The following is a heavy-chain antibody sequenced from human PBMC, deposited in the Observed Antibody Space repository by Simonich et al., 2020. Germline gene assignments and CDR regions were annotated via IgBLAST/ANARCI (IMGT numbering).Heavy chain of an antibody. CDR1: GFTFRSYS. CDR2: ISSSSIYI. Sequence: EVQLVESGGGLVKPGGSLRPSCAASGFTFRSYSLNWVRQAPGKGLEWVSSISSSSIYIYYADSVKGRFTISRDNAKNSLYLQMNSLRAEDTAVYYCARKRFLEWFFDYWGQGTLVTVSS. CDR3: ARKRFLEWFFDY. J-gene: IGHJ4*02. D-gene: IGHD3-3*01. V-gene: IGHV3-21*01.